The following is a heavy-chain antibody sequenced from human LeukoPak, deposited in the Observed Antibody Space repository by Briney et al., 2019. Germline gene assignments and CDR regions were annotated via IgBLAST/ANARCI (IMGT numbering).Heavy chain of an antibody. D-gene: IGHD2-15*01. CDR2: ISYDGSNE. CDR3: ARCLGSYYGMDV. Sequence: GGSLRLSCAASGFNFRSYAMHWVRQAPGKGLEWVAVISYDGSNEDYTDSVKGRFIISRDDSKNTMSLQMNSLRVDDTAVYYCARCLGSYYGMDVWGQGTTVTVSS. J-gene: IGHJ6*02. V-gene: IGHV3-30-3*01. CDR1: GFNFRSYA.